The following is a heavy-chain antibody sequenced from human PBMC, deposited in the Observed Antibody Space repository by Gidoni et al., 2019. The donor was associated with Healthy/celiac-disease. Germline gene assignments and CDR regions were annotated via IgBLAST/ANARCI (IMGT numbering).Heavy chain of an antibody. J-gene: IGHJ4*02. CDR1: GGSISSSSYY. Sequence: QLQLQESGPGLVKPSETLSLTCTVSGGSISSSSYYWGWIRQPPGKGLEWIGSIYYSGSTYYNPSLKSRVTISVDTSKNQFSLKLSSVTAADTAVYYCARQDTAMASGFDYWGQGTLVTVSS. D-gene: IGHD5-18*01. V-gene: IGHV4-39*01. CDR2: IYYSGST. CDR3: ARQDTAMASGFDY.